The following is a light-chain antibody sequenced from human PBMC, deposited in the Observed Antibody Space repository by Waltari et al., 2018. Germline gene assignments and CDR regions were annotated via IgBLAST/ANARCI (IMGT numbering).Light chain of an antibody. CDR3: QPYNSYSIM. J-gene: IGKJ5*01. Sequence: DIQMTQSPSTLSASVGDSVTITCLASQSISDWLAWYQQKPGKAPKPLIYKASSLESGVPSRFSGSGSGTEFTLTISSLQPDDFATYYCQPYNSYSIMFGQGTRLEIK. CDR1: QSISDW. CDR2: KAS. V-gene: IGKV1-5*03.